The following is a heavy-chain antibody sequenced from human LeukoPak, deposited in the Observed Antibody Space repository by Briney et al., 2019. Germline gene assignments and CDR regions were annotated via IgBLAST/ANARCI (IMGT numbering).Heavy chain of an antibody. CDR1: GFTFSSYA. V-gene: IGHV3-23*01. CDR3: ARDRVFYDFWSGYYKAYYFNY. D-gene: IGHD3-3*01. Sequence: GGSLRLSCAASGFTFSSYAMSWVRQAPGKGLEWVSAISGSGGSTYYADSVKGRFTISRDNSKNTLYLQMNSLRAEDTAVYYCARDRVFYDFWSGYYKAYYFNYWGQGTLVTVSS. J-gene: IGHJ4*02. CDR2: ISGSGGST.